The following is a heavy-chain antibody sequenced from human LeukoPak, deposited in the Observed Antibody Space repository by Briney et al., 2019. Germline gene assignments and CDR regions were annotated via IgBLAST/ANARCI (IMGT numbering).Heavy chain of an antibody. Sequence: PGGSLRLSCVASGFTLRSYVMTWVRQTPGKGLEWVSSISGSGDSTFYADSVKGRFSISRDNSKNTLYLQMNSLRTEDTALYYCARGQHRVTYSDDAFDIWGQGTMVTVSS. CDR1: GFTLRSYV. V-gene: IGHV3-23*01. D-gene: IGHD4-11*01. CDR2: ISGSGDST. CDR3: ARGQHRVTYSDDAFDI. J-gene: IGHJ3*02.